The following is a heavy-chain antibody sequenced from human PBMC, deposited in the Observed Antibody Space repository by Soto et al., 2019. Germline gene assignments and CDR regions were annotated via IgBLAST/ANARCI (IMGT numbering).Heavy chain of an antibody. CDR2: IYPGDSDT. D-gene: IGHD4-17*01. J-gene: IGHJ4*02. CDR3: ARHTAGTTAY. CDR1: GESFTSYW. Sequence: PGESLKISGKGSGESFTSYWIGWVRQMPGKGLEWMGIIYPGDSDTRYSPSFQGQVTISADKSISTAYLQWTSLKVSYPPTYYGARHTAGTTAYWAQGTLVTVSS. V-gene: IGHV5-51*01.